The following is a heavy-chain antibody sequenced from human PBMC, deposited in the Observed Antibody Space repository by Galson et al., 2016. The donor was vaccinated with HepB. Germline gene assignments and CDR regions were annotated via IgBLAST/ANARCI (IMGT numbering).Heavy chain of an antibody. V-gene: IGHV2-5*02. D-gene: IGHD6-19*01. J-gene: IGHJ4*02. CDR3: AHRPVIQYTAGWYYFDY. CDR1: GFSLNTDEVG. Sequence: PALVKPTQTLTLTCTFSGFSLNTDEVGVGWLRQPPGKAPEWLALIYWDDDKRYSPSLSSRLTITRDTSKNQVVLTMTNVDPVDTATYYCAHRPVIQYTAGWYYFDYWGQGILVIVSS. CDR2: IYWDDDK.